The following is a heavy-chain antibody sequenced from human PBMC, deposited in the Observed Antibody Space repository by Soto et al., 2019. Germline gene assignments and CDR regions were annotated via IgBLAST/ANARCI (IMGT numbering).Heavy chain of an antibody. V-gene: IGHV1-24*01. Sequence: ASVKVSCKVSGYTLTELSMHWVRQAPGKGLEWMGGFDPEDGETIYAQKFQGRVTMTEDTSTDTAYMELSSLRSEDTAVYYCASLYSSSWYPSYYYYGMDVWGQGTTVTVSS. J-gene: IGHJ6*02. CDR1: GYTLTELS. CDR3: ASLYSSSWYPSYYYYGMDV. CDR2: FDPEDGET. D-gene: IGHD6-13*01.